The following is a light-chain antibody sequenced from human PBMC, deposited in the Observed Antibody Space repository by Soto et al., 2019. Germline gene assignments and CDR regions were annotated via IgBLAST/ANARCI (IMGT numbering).Light chain of an antibody. V-gene: IGLV1-40*01. CDR3: QSYDNSLSGSYV. CDR1: GSSIGAGYD. Sequence: QSVLTQPPSVSGAPGQRVTISCTGSGSSIGAGYDVHWYQQLPGTPPKVLIYGNSNRPSGVPDRFSASKSGTSASLAITGLQAEDEADYYCQSYDNSLSGSYVFGTGTKVTVL. J-gene: IGLJ1*01. CDR2: GNS.